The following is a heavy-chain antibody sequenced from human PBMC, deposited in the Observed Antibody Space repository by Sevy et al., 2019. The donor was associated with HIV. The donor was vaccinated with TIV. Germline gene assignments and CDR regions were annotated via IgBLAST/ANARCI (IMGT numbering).Heavy chain of an antibody. Sequence: VSCAASGFTFSKYSMSWVRQPPGKGLEWVSTLSFGCGEINHADSVKGRFTISRDNSKNSLYLQMNNLRAEDTAVYYCAREGCTKPHDYWGQGTLVTVSS. V-gene: IGHV3-23*01. J-gene: IGHJ4*02. CDR2: LSFGCGEI. CDR3: AREGCTKPHDY. D-gene: IGHD2-8*01. CDR1: GFTFSKYS.